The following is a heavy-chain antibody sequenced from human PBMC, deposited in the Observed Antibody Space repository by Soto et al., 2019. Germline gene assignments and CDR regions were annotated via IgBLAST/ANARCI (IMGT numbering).Heavy chain of an antibody. V-gene: IGHV4-39*01. CDR3: ARRRALAARPDWFDP. J-gene: IGHJ5*02. CDR2: IYYRGTA. D-gene: IGHD6-6*01. Sequence: SETLSLTCTVSGGSIRSSSYYWGWIRQPPGKGLEWIGSIYYRGTAYYNPSLQSRVSMSVDTSKNQFSLKMNSLISADTPVYFCARRRALAARPDWFDPWGQGILGTVPQ. CDR1: GGSIRSSSYY.